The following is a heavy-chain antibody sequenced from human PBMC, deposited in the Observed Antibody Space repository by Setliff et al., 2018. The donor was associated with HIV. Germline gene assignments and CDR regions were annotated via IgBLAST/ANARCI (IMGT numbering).Heavy chain of an antibody. Sequence: KTSETLSLTCTVSGGSISPYYWSWVRQPPGKGLEWIGYIYYSGSTNYNPSLRSRVTISVDTSKNQVSLRLTSVTSADTALYYCARESQQYYDILTGFNYYYGMDVWGRGITVTVSS. CDR3: ARESQQYYDILTGFNYYYGMDV. D-gene: IGHD3-9*01. CDR1: GGSISPYY. CDR2: IYYSGST. V-gene: IGHV4-59*01. J-gene: IGHJ6*02.